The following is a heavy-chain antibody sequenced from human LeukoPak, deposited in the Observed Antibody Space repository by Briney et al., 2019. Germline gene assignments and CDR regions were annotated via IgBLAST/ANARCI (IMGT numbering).Heavy chain of an antibody. CDR1: GFTFSKYW. V-gene: IGHV3-74*01. CDR2: INTDGRDT. CDR3: ARVESGSCSNTRCRNIDY. Sequence: PGGSLRLSCAGSGFTFSKYWLHWVRQAPGKGLVGVSRINTDGRDTSYADSVKGRFTISRDNAKNTLYLQMSSLRAEDTAVYYCARVESGSCSNTRCRNIDYWGQGTLVTVSS. D-gene: IGHD2-2*01. J-gene: IGHJ4*02.